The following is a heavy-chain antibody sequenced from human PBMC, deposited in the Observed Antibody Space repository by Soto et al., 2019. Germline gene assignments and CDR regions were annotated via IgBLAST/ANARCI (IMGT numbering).Heavy chain of an antibody. D-gene: IGHD3-10*01. CDR3: ARVCVFTCNNYHYYRIDF. CDR2: IFYSGGT. Sequence: PSETLSLTCTVSGGSISNYYWSWIRQPPGKGLEWIGYIFYSGGTNYNPSLKSRVTISVDPSKNQFSLKLSSVTAADTAVYYCARVCVFTCNNYHYYRIDFWGQGTTVTVSS. CDR1: GGSISNYY. J-gene: IGHJ6*02. V-gene: IGHV4-59*01.